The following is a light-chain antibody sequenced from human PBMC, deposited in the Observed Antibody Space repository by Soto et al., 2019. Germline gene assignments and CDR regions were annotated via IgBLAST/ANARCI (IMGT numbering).Light chain of an antibody. CDR1: QTISSW. Sequence: IQMTHSPSTLSVSVGERVTINCRASQTISSWLAWYQQKPGKAPKLLIYKASTLKSGVPSRFSGSGSGTEFTLTISSLQPDDFATYYCQHYNSYSEAFGQGTTVDI. CDR2: KAS. CDR3: QHYNSYSEA. V-gene: IGKV1-5*03. J-gene: IGKJ1*01.